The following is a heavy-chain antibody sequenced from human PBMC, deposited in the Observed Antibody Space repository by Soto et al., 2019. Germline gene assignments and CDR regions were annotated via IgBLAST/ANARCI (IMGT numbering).Heavy chain of an antibody. CDR1: GGSITTAGYS. CDR3: AIRPFYSYGLDV. J-gene: IGHJ6*02. V-gene: IGHV4-30-2*01. Sequence: SETLSLTCTVSGGSITTAGYSWSWIRQPPGKALEWIGYVYHTGNAYPKPSLKSRVTISLDRSKNQFSLKMTSVTAADTALYYCAIRPFYSYGLDVWGQGTTVTVSS. D-gene: IGHD2-21*01. CDR2: VYHTGNA.